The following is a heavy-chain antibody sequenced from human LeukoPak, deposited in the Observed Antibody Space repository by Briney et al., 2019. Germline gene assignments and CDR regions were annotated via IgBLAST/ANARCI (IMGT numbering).Heavy chain of an antibody. CDR1: GYAFTSYA. CDR3: ARDDGYCSGGSCSRGAFDI. V-gene: IGHV7-4-1*01. CDR2: INTNTGNP. J-gene: IGHJ3*02. D-gene: IGHD2-15*01. Sequence: ASVKVSCKASGYAFTSYAMNWGRQAPGQGLEWMGWINTNTGNPTYAQGCTGRFVFSLDTSVRTAYLQIRSLKAEDTAVYYCARDDGYCSGGSCSRGAFDIWGQGTMVTVSS.